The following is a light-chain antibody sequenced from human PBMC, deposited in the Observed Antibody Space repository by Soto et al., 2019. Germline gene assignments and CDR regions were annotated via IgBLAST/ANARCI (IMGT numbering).Light chain of an antibody. J-gene: IGKJ1*01. V-gene: IGKV4-1*01. CDR3: QQYYSTPAT. CDR1: QSVLDSSNNKNY. CDR2: WAS. Sequence: DIVMTQSPDSLAVSLGERATINCKSSQSVLDSSNNKNYLACYQQKPGQPPKLLLYWASTREYGVPDRFSGSGYGTDFTLPISNLQAEDVAVCYCQQYYSTPATFGQWPKGEIK.